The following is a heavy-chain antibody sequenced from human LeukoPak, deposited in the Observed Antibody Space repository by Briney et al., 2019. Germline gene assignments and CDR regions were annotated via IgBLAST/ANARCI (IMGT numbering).Heavy chain of an antibody. CDR2: INHSGST. Sequence: SETLSLTCAVYGGSFSGYYWSWIRQPPGKGLDWIGEINHSGSTNYNPSLKSRVTISVDTSKNQFSLKLSSVTAADTAVYYCAKVKAIAAAGTDDYWGQGTLVTVSS. CDR1: GGSFSGYY. V-gene: IGHV4-34*01. D-gene: IGHD6-13*01. CDR3: AKVKAIAAAGTDDY. J-gene: IGHJ4*02.